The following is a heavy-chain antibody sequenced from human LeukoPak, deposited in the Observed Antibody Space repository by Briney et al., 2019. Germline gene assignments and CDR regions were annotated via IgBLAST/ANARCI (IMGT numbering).Heavy chain of an antibody. D-gene: IGHD3-16*02. CDR2: ISYDGSNK. CDR3: ARDSAPFYDYVWGSYRYPDY. Sequence: GRSLRLSCAASGFTFSSYAMHWVRQAPGKGLEWVAVISYDGSNKYYADSVKGRFTISRDNSKNTLYLQMNSLRAEDTAVYYCARDSAPFYDYVWGSYRYPDYWGQGTLVTVSS. J-gene: IGHJ4*02. V-gene: IGHV3-30*04. CDR1: GFTFSSYA.